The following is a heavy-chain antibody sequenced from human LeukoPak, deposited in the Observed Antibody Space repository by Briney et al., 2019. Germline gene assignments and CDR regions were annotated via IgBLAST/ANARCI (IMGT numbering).Heavy chain of an antibody. CDR2: IWYGGSNK. CDR3: AKGSDSSSADAFDI. V-gene: IGHV3-30*18. Sequence: PGRSLRLPCAASGFTFSSYGMHWVRQAPGKGLEWVAVIWYGGSNKYYADSVKGRFTISRDNSKNTLYLQMNSLRAEDTAVYYCAKGSDSSSADAFDIWGQGTMVTVSS. CDR1: GFTFSSYG. J-gene: IGHJ3*02. D-gene: IGHD6-6*01.